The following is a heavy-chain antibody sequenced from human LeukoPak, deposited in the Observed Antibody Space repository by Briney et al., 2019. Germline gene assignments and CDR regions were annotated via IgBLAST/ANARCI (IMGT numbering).Heavy chain of an antibody. J-gene: IGHJ4*02. CDR2: INHSGST. V-gene: IGHV4-39*07. CDR3: AREGASQWLAIDY. Sequence: SETLSLTCTVSGGSISTGGYYWSWIRQPPGKGLEWIGEINHSGSTNYNPSLKSRVTISVDTSKNQFSLKLSSVTAADTAVYYCAREGASQWLAIDYWGQGTLVTVSS. CDR1: GGSISTGGYY. D-gene: IGHD6-19*01.